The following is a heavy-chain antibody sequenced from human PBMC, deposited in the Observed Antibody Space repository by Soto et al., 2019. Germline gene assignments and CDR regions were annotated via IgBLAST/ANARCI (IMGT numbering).Heavy chain of an antibody. CDR3: ARQVAKYYYYGMDV. CDR1: GGTFSSYA. CDR2: IIPIFGTA. V-gene: IGHV1-69*12. Sequence: QVQLVQSGAEVKKPGSSVKVSCKASGGTFSSYAISWVRQAPGQGLEWMGGIIPIFGTANYAEKLQGRVKLNAHESPRTDYMGMSNLRSEDTAVSYCARQVAKYYYYGMDVWGQGTTVPVSS. D-gene: IGHD5-12*01. J-gene: IGHJ6*02.